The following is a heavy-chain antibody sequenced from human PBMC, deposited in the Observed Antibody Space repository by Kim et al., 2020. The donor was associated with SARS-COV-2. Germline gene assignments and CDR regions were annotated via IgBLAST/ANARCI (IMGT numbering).Heavy chain of an antibody. CDR1: GYMFTTYG. CDR3: ARAGYVDVTGNSF. D-gene: IGHD1-20*01. V-gene: IGHV1-18*04. CDR2: IGAYSGNI. Sequence: ASVKVSCKASGYMFTTYGISWVRRAPGQGPEWIGWIGAYSGNINYAQRFQGRVTMTTDTSTRTAYMELRSLRSDDTAVYYCARAGYVDVTGNSFWGQGT. J-gene: IGHJ4*02.